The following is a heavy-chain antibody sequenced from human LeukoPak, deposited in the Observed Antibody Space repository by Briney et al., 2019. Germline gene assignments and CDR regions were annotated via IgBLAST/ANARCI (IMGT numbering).Heavy chain of an antibody. CDR1: GYTFTSYG. D-gene: IGHD2-15*01. V-gene: IGHV1-18*01. CDR3: ARDLGGGYCSGGSCDYDP. J-gene: IGHJ5*02. Sequence: GASVKVSCKASGYTFTSYGISWVRQAPGQGLEWMGWISAYNGNTNYAQKLQGRVTMTTDTSTSTAYMELSSLRSEDTAVYYCARDLGGGYCSGGSCDYDPWGQGTLVTVSS. CDR2: ISAYNGNT.